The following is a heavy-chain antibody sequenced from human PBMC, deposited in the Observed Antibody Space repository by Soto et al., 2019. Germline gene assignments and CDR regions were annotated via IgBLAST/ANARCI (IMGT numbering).Heavy chain of an antibody. J-gene: IGHJ5*02. Sequence: SETLSLTCTVSCGDISSGDYYWAWIRQPPGKGLEWIASIYYVGSTFYNSSLESRVTISVDMSKNLFSLKLTSVTATDTAVYLCTVHPALRAADEGFEPWGQGTLGT. CDR1: CGDISSGDYY. V-gene: IGHV4-39*02. CDR2: IYYVGST. D-gene: IGHD6-13*01. CDR3: TVHPALRAADEGFEP.